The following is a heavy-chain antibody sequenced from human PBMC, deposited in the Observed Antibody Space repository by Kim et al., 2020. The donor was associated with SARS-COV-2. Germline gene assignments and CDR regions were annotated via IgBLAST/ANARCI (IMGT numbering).Heavy chain of an antibody. CDR1: GYNFPSYS. D-gene: IGHD2-21*02. CDR2: IYPGDSDA. CDR3: ARPRSSMVVTRAGVGGHDYFHS. Sequence: GESLKISCEASGYNFPSYSIAWVRQMPGKGLEWMGVIYPGDSDARYSPPFQGQVTISADKSINTAYLQWNSLKASDTAIYYCARPRSSMVVTRAGVGGHDYFHSWGQGTLVTVSS. V-gene: IGHV5-51*01. J-gene: IGHJ4*02.